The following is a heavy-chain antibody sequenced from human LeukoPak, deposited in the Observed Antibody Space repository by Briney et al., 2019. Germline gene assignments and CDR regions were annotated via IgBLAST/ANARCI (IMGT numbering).Heavy chain of an antibody. V-gene: IGHV2-5*01. Sequence: SGPTLVNPTQTLTLTCTFSGFSLSTSGVGVGWIRQPPGKALEWLALIYWNDDKRYSPSLKSRLTITKDTSKNQVVLTMTNMDPADTATYYCARLGMIVVIDYWGQGTLVTVSS. D-gene: IGHD3-22*01. CDR1: GFSLSTSGVG. J-gene: IGHJ4*02. CDR3: ARLGMIVVIDY. CDR2: IYWNDDK.